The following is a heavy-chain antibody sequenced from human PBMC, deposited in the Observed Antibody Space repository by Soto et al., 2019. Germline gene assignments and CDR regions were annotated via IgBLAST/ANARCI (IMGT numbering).Heavy chain of an antibody. V-gene: IGHV1-3*01. CDR1: GYTFTSYA. J-gene: IGHJ5*02. D-gene: IGHD2-2*01. CDR2: INAGNGNT. Sequence: ASVKVSCKASGYTFTSYAMHWVRQAPGQRLEWMGWINAGNGNTKYSQKFQGRVTITRDTSASTAYMELSSLRSEDTAVYYCARSDIVVVPAAIEGVFGRGPIRNWFDPWGQGTLVTVSS. CDR3: ARSDIVVVPAAIEGVFGRGPIRNWFDP.